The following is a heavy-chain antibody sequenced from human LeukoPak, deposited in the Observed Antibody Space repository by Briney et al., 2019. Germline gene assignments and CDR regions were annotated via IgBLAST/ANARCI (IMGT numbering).Heavy chain of an antibody. CDR1: GFTFDDYA. V-gene: IGHV3-30*18. CDR3: AKERVAAAGFDY. J-gene: IGHJ4*02. Sequence: GGSLRLSCAASGFTFDDYAMHWVRQAPGKGLEWVAVISYDGSNKYYADSVKGRFTISRDNSKNTLYLQMNSLRAEDTAVYYCAKERVAAAGFDYWGQGTLVTVSS. D-gene: IGHD6-13*01. CDR2: ISYDGSNK.